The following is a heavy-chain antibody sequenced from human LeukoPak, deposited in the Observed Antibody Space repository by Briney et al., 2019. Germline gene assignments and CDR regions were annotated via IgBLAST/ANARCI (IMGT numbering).Heavy chain of an antibody. CDR3: AGGAGSIDY. V-gene: IGHV6-1*01. J-gene: IGHJ4*02. CDR2: AYYRSNWYI. D-gene: IGHD5-24*01. CDR1: GDTVSNKRSA. Sequence: SQTLSLTCAISGDTVSNKRSAWNWIRQSPSRGLEWLGRAYYRSNWYIDYAVSVKSRITINPDTSKNQFSMRLDSVTPEDTAVYYCAGGAGSIDYWGQGALVTVSS.